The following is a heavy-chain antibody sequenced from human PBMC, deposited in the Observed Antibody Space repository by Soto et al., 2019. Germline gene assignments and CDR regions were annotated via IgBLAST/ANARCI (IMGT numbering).Heavy chain of an antibody. CDR1: GFIFTNHA. J-gene: IGHJ4*02. CDR2: ISGVADST. V-gene: IGHV3-23*01. D-gene: IGHD2-2*03. Sequence: GALQRPCSASGFIFTNHAMNWVRQAPGKGLEWVSTISGVADSTYYADSVKGRFTISRDNSKNTVSLQMSSLRADDTAIYYCARAGIGYCSSTSCLYHFDYWGQGTVVTVYS. CDR3: ARAGIGYCSSTSCLYHFDY.